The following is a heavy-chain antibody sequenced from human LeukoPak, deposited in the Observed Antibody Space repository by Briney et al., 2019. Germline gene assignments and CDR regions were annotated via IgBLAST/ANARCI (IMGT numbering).Heavy chain of an antibody. Sequence: GGSLRLSCAASGFTFSSYSMNWVRQAPGKGLEWVSSISSSSSYIYYADSVKGRFTISRDNAKNSLYLQMNSLRAEDTAVYYCARDGDIVVVPAAMVDYWGQGTLVTVSS. CDR1: GFTFSSYS. D-gene: IGHD2-2*01. CDR3: ARDGDIVVVPAAMVDY. V-gene: IGHV3-21*01. CDR2: ISSSSSYI. J-gene: IGHJ4*02.